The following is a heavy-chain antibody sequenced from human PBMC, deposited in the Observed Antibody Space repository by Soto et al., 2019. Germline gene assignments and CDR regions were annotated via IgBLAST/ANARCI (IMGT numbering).Heavy chain of an antibody. CDR1: GGTFSSYA. CDR2: IVPIVDTS. CDR3: VRVVAIPGYPDN. D-gene: IGHD5-12*01. Sequence: QVQLVQSGAEVRQPASSVKVSCKTSGGTFSSYAISWVRQAPGQGLEWMGGIVPIVDTSTYAQKFRGRVTITADESTSTVYMELSSLRSDDTAVYYCVRVVAIPGYPDNWGQGNLVTVSS. J-gene: IGHJ4*02. V-gene: IGHV1-69*12.